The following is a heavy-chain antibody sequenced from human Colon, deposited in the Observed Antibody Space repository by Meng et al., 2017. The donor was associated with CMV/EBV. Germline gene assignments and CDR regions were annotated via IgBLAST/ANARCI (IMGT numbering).Heavy chain of an antibody. D-gene: IGHD5-24*01. Sequence: QVQLQESGPGLVKPSQTLPLTCTVSGDSFRIGDHFWTWIRQFPGKGLEWIGCIHSSGSIHYNPSLQSRGTISFDTSKSQFSLNLTSVSPADTAVYFCARGRDPYKVQLWGQGTLVTVAS. CDR2: IHSSGSI. V-gene: IGHV4-31*02. CDR1: GDSFRIGDHF. J-gene: IGHJ4*02. CDR3: ARGRDPYKVQL.